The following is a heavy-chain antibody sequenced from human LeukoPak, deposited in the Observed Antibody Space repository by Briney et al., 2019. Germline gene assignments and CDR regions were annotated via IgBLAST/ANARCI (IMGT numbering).Heavy chain of an antibody. CDR3: ARVAAVVTSYYFDY. J-gene: IGHJ4*02. V-gene: IGHV4-61*08. D-gene: IGHD3-22*01. CDR2: IYYSGST. Sequence: SETLSLTCTVSGGSISSGGYYWSWIRQHPGKGLEWIGYIYYSGSTNYNPSLKSRVTISVDTSKNQFSLKLSSVTAADTAVYYCARVAAVVTSYYFDYWGQGTLVTVSS. CDR1: GGSISSGGYY.